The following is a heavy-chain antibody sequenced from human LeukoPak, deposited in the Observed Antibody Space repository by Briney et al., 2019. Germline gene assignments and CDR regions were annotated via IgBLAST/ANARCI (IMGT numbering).Heavy chain of an antibody. V-gene: IGHV3-30*18. CDR1: GFTFSSYG. J-gene: IGHJ4*02. D-gene: IGHD3-10*01. CDR2: ISYDGSNK. Sequence: GGPLRLSCAAPGFTFSSYGMHWVRQAPGKGLEWVAVISYDGSNKYYADSVKGRFTISRDNSKNTLYLQMNSLRAEDTAVYYCAKDSYRYGSGKFDYWGQGTLVTVSS. CDR3: AKDSYRYGSGKFDY.